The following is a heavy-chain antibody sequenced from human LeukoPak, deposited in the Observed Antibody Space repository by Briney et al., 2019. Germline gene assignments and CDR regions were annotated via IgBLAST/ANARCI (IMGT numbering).Heavy chain of an antibody. CDR2: ISAYNGNT. D-gene: IGHD6-19*01. CDR3: ARERGSRAVAGTGWFDP. Sequence: ASVKVSCKASGYTFTSYGISWVRQAPGQGLEWMGCISAYNGNTNYAEKLQGRVTMTTDTSTSTAYMELRSLRSDDTAVYYCARERGSRAVAGTGWFDPWGQGTLITVSS. CDR1: GYTFTSYG. V-gene: IGHV1-18*01. J-gene: IGHJ5*02.